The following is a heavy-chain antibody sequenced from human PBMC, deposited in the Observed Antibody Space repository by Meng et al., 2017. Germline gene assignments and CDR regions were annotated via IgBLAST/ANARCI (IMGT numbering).Heavy chain of an antibody. CDR1: GFTFDDYA. CDR3: AKGLDYYGPYYFDY. D-gene: IGHD3-10*01. J-gene: IGHJ4*02. V-gene: IGHV3-9*01. Sequence: SLKISCAASGFTFDDYAMHWVRQAPGKGLEWVSGINWNSGNIGYADSVKGRITISRDNAKNSLYLQMNSLRAEDTALYYCAKGLDYYGPYYFDYWGQGTLVTVSS. CDR2: INWNSGNI.